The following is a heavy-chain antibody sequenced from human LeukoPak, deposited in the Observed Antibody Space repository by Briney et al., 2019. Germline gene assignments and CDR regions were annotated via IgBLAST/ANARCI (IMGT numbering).Heavy chain of an antibody. CDR3: ARSYYYDYRQIDY. J-gene: IGHJ4*02. CDR2: IYYSGST. D-gene: IGHD3-22*01. V-gene: IGHV4-39*01. Sequence: SETLSLTCTVSGDSTSTSSYYWGWIRQPPGKGLEWLGSIYYSGSTHYNPSLKSRVTISVDTSKNQFSLNLYSVTAADTDVFYCARSYYYDYRQIDYWGQGTLVTVSS. CDR1: GDSTSTSSYY.